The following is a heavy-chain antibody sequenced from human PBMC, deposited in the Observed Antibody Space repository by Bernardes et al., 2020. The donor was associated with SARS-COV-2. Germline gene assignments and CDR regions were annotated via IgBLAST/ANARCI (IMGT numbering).Heavy chain of an antibody. D-gene: IGHD2-2*02. CDR2: IYTSGST. Sequence: SETLSLTCTVSGGSISSYYWSWIRQPAGKGLEWIGRIYTSGSTNYNPSLKSRVTMSVDTSKNQFSLKLSSVTAADTAVYYCARDCSSTSCYTPYYYGMDVWGQGTTVTVSS. V-gene: IGHV4-4*07. J-gene: IGHJ6*02. CDR3: ARDCSSTSCYTPYYYGMDV. CDR1: GGSISSYY.